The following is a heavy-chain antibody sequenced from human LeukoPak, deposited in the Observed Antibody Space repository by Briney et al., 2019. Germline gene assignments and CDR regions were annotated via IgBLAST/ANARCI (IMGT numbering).Heavy chain of an antibody. Sequence: PGRSLRLSCTASGFNFTDYYMNWIRQAPGKGLEWLSYMSSSGSTINYADSVKGRFTISRDNAKNSLYLQMKSLRAEDTAVYYCARETDYDYYDSSGAKEPFDYWGQGTLVTVSS. J-gene: IGHJ4*02. CDR3: ARETDYDYYDSSGAKEPFDY. D-gene: IGHD3-22*01. CDR2: MSSSGSTI. V-gene: IGHV3-11*04. CDR1: GFNFTDYY.